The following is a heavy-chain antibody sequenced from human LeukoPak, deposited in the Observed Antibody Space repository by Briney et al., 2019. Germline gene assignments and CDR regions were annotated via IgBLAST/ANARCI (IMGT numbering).Heavy chain of an antibody. CDR2: ISSSSSYI. J-gene: IGHJ6*02. CDR1: GFTFSSYS. Sequence: GGSLRLSCAASGFTFSSYSMNWVRQAPGKGLEWVSSISSSSSYIYYADSVKGRFTISRDNAKNSLYLQMNSLRAEDTAVYYCARDHVGYYDSSGYYWAIDYYYYGMDVWGQGTTVTVSS. D-gene: IGHD3-22*01. CDR3: ARDHVGYYDSSGYYWAIDYYYYGMDV. V-gene: IGHV3-21*01.